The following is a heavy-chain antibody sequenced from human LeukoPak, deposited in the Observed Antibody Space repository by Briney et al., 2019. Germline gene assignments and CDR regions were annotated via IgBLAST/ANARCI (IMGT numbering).Heavy chain of an antibody. Sequence: PGGSLRLSCAASGFTFSNYDMSWVRQAPGKGLVWVSRIKSDGSSTNYADSVKGRFTISRDNAKSTLYLQMNSLRAEDTAVYYCARLDYYGSGSYPHAFDIWGQGTMVTVSS. CDR1: GFTFSNYD. CDR3: ARLDYYGSGSYPHAFDI. V-gene: IGHV3-74*01. J-gene: IGHJ3*02. D-gene: IGHD3-10*01. CDR2: IKSDGSST.